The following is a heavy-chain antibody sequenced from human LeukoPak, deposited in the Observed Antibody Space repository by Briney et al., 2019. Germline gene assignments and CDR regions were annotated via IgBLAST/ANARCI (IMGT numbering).Heavy chain of an antibody. V-gene: IGHV4-59*06. CDR1: GGSISSYY. CDR2: IYYSGST. J-gene: IGHJ3*02. D-gene: IGHD3-22*01. Sequence: SETLSLTCTVSGGSISSYYWSWIRQPPGKGLEWIGYIYYSGSTYYNPSLKSRVTISVDTSKNQFSLKLSSVTAADTAVYYCARGALKADSSGYPDAFDIWGQGTMVTVSS. CDR3: ARGALKADSSGYPDAFDI.